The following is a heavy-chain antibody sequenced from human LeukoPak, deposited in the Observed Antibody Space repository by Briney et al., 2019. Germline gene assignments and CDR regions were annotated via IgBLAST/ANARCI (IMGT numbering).Heavy chain of an antibody. CDR1: GGSISSSSYY. CDR3: ARQGSSWPYYYYYYMDV. CDR2: IYYSGST. J-gene: IGHJ6*03. D-gene: IGHD6-13*01. V-gene: IGHV4-39*01. Sequence: PSETLSLTCTVSGGSISSSSYYWGWVRQPPGKGLGWIGSIYYSGSTYYNPSLKSRVTISVDTSKNQFSLKLSSVTAADTAVYYCARQGSSWPYYYYYYMDVWGKGTTVTISS.